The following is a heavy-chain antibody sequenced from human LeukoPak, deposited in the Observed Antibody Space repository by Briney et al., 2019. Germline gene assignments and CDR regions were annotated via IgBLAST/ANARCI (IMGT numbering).Heavy chain of an antibody. D-gene: IGHD6-19*01. CDR3: ASKLTAVAGYFDC. CDR2: IHHSGST. V-gene: IGHV4-4*02. CDR1: GGSISSNKW. Sequence: SGTLSLTCAVSGGSISSNKWWSWVRQPPGKGLEWIGEIHHSGSTNYNPSLKSRVTISVDKSKNQFSLKLSSVTAADTAVYYCASKLTAVAGYFDCWGQGTLVTVSS. J-gene: IGHJ4*02.